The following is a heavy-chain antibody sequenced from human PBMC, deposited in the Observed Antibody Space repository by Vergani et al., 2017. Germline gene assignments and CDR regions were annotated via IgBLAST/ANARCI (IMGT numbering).Heavy chain of an antibody. CDR1: GYSFTSYW. Sequence: EVQLVQSGAEVKKPGESLKISCKGSGYSFTSYWIGWVRQMPGKGLEWMGIIYPGDSDTRYSPSFQGQVTISADKSISTAYLQWSSLRASDTAMDYCARHFEVAAAGTRYNWFDPWGQGTLVTVSS. J-gene: IGHJ5*02. V-gene: IGHV5-51*01. CDR2: IYPGDSDT. CDR3: ARHFEVAAAGTRYNWFDP. D-gene: IGHD6-13*01.